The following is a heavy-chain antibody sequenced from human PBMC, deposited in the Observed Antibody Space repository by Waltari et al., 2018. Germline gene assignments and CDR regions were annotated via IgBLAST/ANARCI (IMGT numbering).Heavy chain of an antibody. V-gene: IGHV1-69*02. CDR2: IIPILGIA. J-gene: IGHJ4*02. Sequence: QVQLVQSGAEVKKPGSSVKVSCKASGGTFSSYTISWVRQAPGQGLEWMGRIIPILGIANYAQKFQGRVTITADKSTSTAYMELSSLRSEDTAVYYCARVGSGNSNDYWGQGTLVIVSS. CDR3: ARVGSGNSNDY. D-gene: IGHD3-3*01. CDR1: GGTFSSYT.